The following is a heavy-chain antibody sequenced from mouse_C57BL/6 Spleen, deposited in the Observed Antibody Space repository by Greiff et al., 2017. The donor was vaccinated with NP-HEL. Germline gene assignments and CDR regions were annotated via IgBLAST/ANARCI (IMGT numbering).Heavy chain of an antibody. CDR2: INPYNGDT. Sequence: EVQLQQSGPELVKPGDSVKISCKASGYSFTGYFMNWVMQSHGKSLEWIGRINPYNGDTYYNQKFKGKATLTVDKSSSTAHMELRSLTSEDSAVYYCAFYYDYAWFAYWGQGTLVTVSA. CDR1: GYSFTGYF. CDR3: AFYYDYAWFAY. D-gene: IGHD2-4*01. J-gene: IGHJ3*01. V-gene: IGHV1-20*01.